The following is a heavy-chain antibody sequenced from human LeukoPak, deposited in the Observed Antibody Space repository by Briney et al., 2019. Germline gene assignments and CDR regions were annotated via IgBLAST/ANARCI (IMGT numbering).Heavy chain of an antibody. CDR3: ARGYYYDSSGYFPTFDY. J-gene: IGHJ4*02. V-gene: IGHV4-59*01. CDR2: IYYSGST. CDR1: GGSISSYY. D-gene: IGHD3-22*01. Sequence: SETLSLTCNVSGGSISSYYWSWIRQPPGKGLEWIGYIYYSGSTNYNPSLKSRVTISVDTSKNQFSLKLSSVTAADTAVYYCARGYYYDSSGYFPTFDYWGQGTLVTVSS.